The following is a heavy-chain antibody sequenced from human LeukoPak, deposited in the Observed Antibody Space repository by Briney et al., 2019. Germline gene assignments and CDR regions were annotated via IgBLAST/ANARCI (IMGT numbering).Heavy chain of an antibody. J-gene: IGHJ4*02. V-gene: IGHV3-53*01. CDR3: ARGSGWLDY. CDR1: GFTVSNTF. Sequence: PGGSLRLSCAASGFTVSNTFMSWVRQAPGKGLEWVSVIYTIGATYYADSVKGRFTISRDNSKNTLYLQMNSLRAEDTAVYYCARGSGWLDYWGQGTLVTVSS. D-gene: IGHD6-19*01. CDR2: IYTIGAT.